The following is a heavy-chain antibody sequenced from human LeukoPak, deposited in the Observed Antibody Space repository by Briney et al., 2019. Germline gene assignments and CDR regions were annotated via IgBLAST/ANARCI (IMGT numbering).Heavy chain of an antibody. V-gene: IGHV4-39*07. Sequence: KPSETLSLTCTVSGGSVSSSTYYWGWIRQPPGKGLEWIGTIYYSGSTYYNPSLKSRVTISVDTSNNQFSLRLSSVTAADTAVYYCAREKLDYYDTSGDKYWGQGTLVTVSS. D-gene: IGHD3-22*01. J-gene: IGHJ4*02. CDR1: GGSVSSSTYY. CDR3: AREKLDYYDTSGDKY. CDR2: IYYSGST.